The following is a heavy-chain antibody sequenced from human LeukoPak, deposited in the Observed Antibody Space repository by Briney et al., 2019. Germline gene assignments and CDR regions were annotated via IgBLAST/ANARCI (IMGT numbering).Heavy chain of an antibody. CDR2: ISGSGGST. V-gene: IGHV3-23*01. D-gene: IGHD3-3*01. J-gene: IGHJ4*02. CDR3: AKEAIFGVVLPIGYFDY. Sequence: GGSLRLSCAASGFTFSSYAMSWVRQAPGKGLEWVSAISGSGGSTYYADSVKGRFTISRDNSKNTLYLQVNSLRAEDTAVYCCAKEAIFGVVLPIGYFDYWGQGTLVTVSS. CDR1: GFTFSSYA.